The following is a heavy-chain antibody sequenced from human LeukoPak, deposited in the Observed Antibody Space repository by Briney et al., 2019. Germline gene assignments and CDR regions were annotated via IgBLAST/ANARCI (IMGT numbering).Heavy chain of an antibody. CDR1: GFTFSGYW. CDR2: IKPDGSEK. J-gene: IGHJ4*02. D-gene: IGHD5-18*01. CDR3: ARDRIQLWSHDY. Sequence: GGSQRLSCAASGFTFSGYWMSWVRQAPGKGLEWVANIKPDGSEKYYVDSVKGRFTISRDNAKNSLYLQMNGLRAEDTAVYYCARDRIQLWSHDYWGQGTLVTVSS. V-gene: IGHV3-7*04.